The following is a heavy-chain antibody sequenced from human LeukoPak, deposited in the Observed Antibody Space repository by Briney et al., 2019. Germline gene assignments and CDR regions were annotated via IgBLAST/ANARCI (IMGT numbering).Heavy chain of an antibody. Sequence: GGPLRLSCAACGFTFSSYIVIWVRQPRGGRLEWVLSISSSSDYIYYAASEKSRFIISRDNANNSLYLQKTSLRAEDTAVHYCASWGKGAVDYWGQGTLVTV. CDR1: GFTFSSYI. J-gene: IGHJ4*02. CDR2: ISSSSDYI. CDR3: ASWGKGAVDY. V-gene: IGHV3-21*01. D-gene: IGHD3-16*01.